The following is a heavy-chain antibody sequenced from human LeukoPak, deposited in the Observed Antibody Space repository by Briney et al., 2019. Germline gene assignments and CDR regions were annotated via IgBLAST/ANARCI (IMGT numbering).Heavy chain of an antibody. D-gene: IGHD6-13*01. CDR3: ATEVIAAGIGPFDY. CDR2: FDPEDGET. CDR1: GYTLTELS. Sequence: ASVKVSCKVSGYTLTELSMHWVRQAPGKGLEWMGGFDPEDGETIYAQKFQGRVTMSEDTSTDTAYMELSILRSEDTAVYYCATEVIAAGIGPFDYWGQGTLVTVSS. V-gene: IGHV1-24*01. J-gene: IGHJ4*02.